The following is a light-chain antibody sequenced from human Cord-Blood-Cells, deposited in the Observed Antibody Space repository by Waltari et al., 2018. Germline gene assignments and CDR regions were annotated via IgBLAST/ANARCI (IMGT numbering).Light chain of an antibody. CDR1: QSVSSY. Sequence: EIVLTQSPATLSLSPGERATLSCRASQSVSSYLAWYQQKPGQAPRPLIYDASNRATGIPARFSGRGAGTDFTLTISSLEPEDFAVDYCQKRSNWPTFGGGTKVEIK. V-gene: IGKV3-11*01. J-gene: IGKJ4*01. CDR3: QKRSNWPT. CDR2: DAS.